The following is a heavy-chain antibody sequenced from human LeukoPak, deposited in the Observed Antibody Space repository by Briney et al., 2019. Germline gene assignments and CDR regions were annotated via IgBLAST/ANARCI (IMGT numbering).Heavy chain of an antibody. CDR2: TFSSGST. J-gene: IGHJ4*02. Sequence: SETLSLTRTVSGGSISGGSYYWGWIRQPPGKGLEWIGSTFSSGSTYYNPSLKSRVTMSVDTSRNHFSLRLTSVTAADTAVYYCARSGATLFAVLDSWGQGTLVTVSP. CDR3: ARSGATLFAVLDS. CDR1: GGSISGGSYY. V-gene: IGHV4-39*02. D-gene: IGHD2-15*01.